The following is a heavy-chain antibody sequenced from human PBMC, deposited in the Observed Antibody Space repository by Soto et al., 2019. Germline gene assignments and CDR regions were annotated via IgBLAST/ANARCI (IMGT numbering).Heavy chain of an antibody. D-gene: IGHD3-22*01. CDR3: AREYGNYDSSGYYAY. CDR2: INPSGGST. CDR1: AYSFTCYF. J-gene: IGHJ4*02. V-gene: IGHV1-46*01. Sequence: ASVKVCCKTCAYSFTCYFMHWVRQAPGQGLEWMGIINPSGGSTNYAQKLQGRVSMTRDRSTSTVHMELSSLRSDDTAMYYCAREYGNYDSSGYYAYWGQGTPVPVSP.